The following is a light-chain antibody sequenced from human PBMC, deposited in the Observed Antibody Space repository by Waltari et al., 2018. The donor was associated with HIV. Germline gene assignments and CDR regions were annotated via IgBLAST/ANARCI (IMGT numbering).Light chain of an antibody. Sequence: QSALTQPASVSGSPGQSITISCTGTRSDVGGYNYFSWYQQHPGKAPKVILYEVNNRPSGVSDRFSGSKSGNTASLTISGLQAEDEADYYCSSYTSSSTSCVFGTGTKVTVL. CDR1: RSDVGGYNY. CDR2: EVN. V-gene: IGLV2-14*01. J-gene: IGLJ1*01. CDR3: SSYTSSSTSCV.